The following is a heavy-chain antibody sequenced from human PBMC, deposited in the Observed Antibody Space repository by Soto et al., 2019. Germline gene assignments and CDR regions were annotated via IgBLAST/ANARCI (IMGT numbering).Heavy chain of an antibody. J-gene: IGHJ4*02. Sequence: QITLKESGPTLVKPTQTLTFTCTFSGFSLSTYGMGMGWIRQPPGKAPEWLSVIYWDDDKRYSPSLKSRPTPTKDTSKTQVVLTMTAADPVATATFSFAHVFCRGINRDFDSWGQGSVVPVSS. CDR3: AHVFCRGINRDFDS. V-gene: IGHV2-5*02. D-gene: IGHD2-21*01. CDR2: IYWDDDK. CDR1: GFSLSTYGMG.